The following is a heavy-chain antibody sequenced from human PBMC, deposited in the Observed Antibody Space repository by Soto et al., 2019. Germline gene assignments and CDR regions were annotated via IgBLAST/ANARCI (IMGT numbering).Heavy chain of an antibody. V-gene: IGHV1-18*01. Sequence: ASVKVSCKASGYTFSSHGISWVRQAPGQGLEWMGWISAYNGNTNYAQKLQDRVTMTTDTSTSTAYMELRSLRSDDTAVYYCARDRVAGRPGWFDPWGQGTLVTVSS. D-gene: IGHD6-6*01. CDR2: ISAYNGNT. J-gene: IGHJ5*02. CDR1: GYTFSSHG. CDR3: ARDRVAGRPGWFDP.